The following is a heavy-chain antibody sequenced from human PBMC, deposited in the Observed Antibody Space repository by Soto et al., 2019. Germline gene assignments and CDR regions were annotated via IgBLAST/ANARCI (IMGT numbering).Heavy chain of an antibody. CDR2: ISSSSSYI. Sequence: GGSLRLSCAASGFTFSSYSMNWVRQAPGKGLEWVSSISSSSSYIYYADSVKGRFTISRDNAKNSLYLQMNSLRAEDTAVYYCARGQIFRHYYGMDVWGQGTTVTVSS. J-gene: IGHJ6*02. CDR3: ARGQIFRHYYGMDV. V-gene: IGHV3-21*01. CDR1: GFTFSSYS. D-gene: IGHD3-9*01.